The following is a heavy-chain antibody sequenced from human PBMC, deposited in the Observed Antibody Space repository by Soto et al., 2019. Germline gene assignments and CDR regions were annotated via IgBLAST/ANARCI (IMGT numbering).Heavy chain of an antibody. CDR1: GFSLSPSGVG. D-gene: IGHD3-3*01. CDR3: AHRRVGNYGFCVGYYPVFDY. J-gene: IGHJ4*02. V-gene: IGHV2-5*02. CDR2: IHWDDDK. Sequence: GPTLVNPTQTLTLTCNVSGFSLSPSGVGVAWIRQPPGKTLEWLALIHWDDDKRYSPSLRDRLTITKDTSNNQVVLTMTGLDPVDTAAYYCAHRRVGNYGFCVGYYPVFDYWGQGTPVTVSS.